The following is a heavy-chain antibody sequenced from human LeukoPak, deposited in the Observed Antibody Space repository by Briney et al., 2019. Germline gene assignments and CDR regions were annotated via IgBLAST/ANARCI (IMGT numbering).Heavy chain of an antibody. CDR2: ISYDGSNK. CDR3: ARDPSVGAAYFDY. Sequence: GGSLRLSCAASGFTLNSYAMHWLHQAPPKGLPWVAVISYDGSNKYYADSVKGRFTISRDNSKNTLYLQINSLRAEDTAVYYCARDPSVGAAYFDYWGQGTLVTVSS. J-gene: IGHJ4*02. V-gene: IGHV3-30-3*01. D-gene: IGHD1-26*01. CDR1: GFTLNSYA.